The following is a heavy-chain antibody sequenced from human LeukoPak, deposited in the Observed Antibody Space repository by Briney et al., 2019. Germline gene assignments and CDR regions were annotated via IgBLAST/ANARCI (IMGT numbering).Heavy chain of an antibody. CDR2: FNGDGSSP. Sequence: EGSLRLSCAASGFTFSSYWMHWVRQAPGKGLVWVSRFNGDGSSPAYADSVKGRFTISRDNAKNTLYLEMKSLTAEDTAVYYCARGSPQYDSSGYLIDYWGQGTLVTVSS. J-gene: IGHJ4*02. CDR3: ARGSPQYDSSGYLIDY. D-gene: IGHD3-22*01. CDR1: GFTFSSYW. V-gene: IGHV3-74*01.